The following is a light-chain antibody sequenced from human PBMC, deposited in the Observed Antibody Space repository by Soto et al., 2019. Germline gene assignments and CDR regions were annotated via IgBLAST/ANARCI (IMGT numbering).Light chain of an antibody. CDR1: QSVKTF. Sequence: EIVLTPSPATLSLSVCERATLCFTASQSVKTFLVRYQQRPGQAPRLLLLDASHRAARLAARFSGSGFGTDFNLTISSLEPEDAAVYSCQQRSNWPTITFGQGTRLEIK. CDR2: DAS. CDR3: QQRSNWPTIT. V-gene: IGKV3-11*01. J-gene: IGKJ5*01.